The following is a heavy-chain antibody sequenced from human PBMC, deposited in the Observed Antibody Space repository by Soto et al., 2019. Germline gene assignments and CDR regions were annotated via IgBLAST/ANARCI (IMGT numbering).Heavy chain of an antibody. CDR2: IDSSGTT. D-gene: IGHD6-13*01. Sequence: QVQLQESGPGLVKPSETLSLTCSVSGGSVSSGSHYWSWIRQPPGKGLEWIGYIDSSGTTRYNPSLKSRVNISVDTSKNQFSLKRTSVTAADTALYYCASSYSSSWSLGYWGQGTLVTVSS. J-gene: IGHJ4*02. V-gene: IGHV4-61*01. CDR1: GGSVSSGSHY. CDR3: ASSYSSSWSLGY.